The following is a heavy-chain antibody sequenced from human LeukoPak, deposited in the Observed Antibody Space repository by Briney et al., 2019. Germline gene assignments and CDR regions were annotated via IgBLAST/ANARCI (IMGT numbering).Heavy chain of an antibody. Sequence: GGSLRLSCAASGFTFSSYWMHWVRQAPGKGLVWVSRINTDGSSTSYADSVKGRFTISRDNAKNTLYLQMNSLRAEDTAVYYCAKDGVDIVVVPAAINYYYYMDVWGKGTTVTVSS. CDR3: AKDGVDIVVVPAAINYYYYMDV. CDR1: GFTFSSYW. J-gene: IGHJ6*03. CDR2: INTDGSST. D-gene: IGHD2-2*02. V-gene: IGHV3-74*01.